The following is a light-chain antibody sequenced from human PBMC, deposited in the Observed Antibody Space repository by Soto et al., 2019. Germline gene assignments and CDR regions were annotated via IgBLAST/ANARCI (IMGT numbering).Light chain of an antibody. CDR3: QQYNSYPWT. CDR1: QSISNH. Sequence: IQRTQAPSSLSASVGDRVTVTCRTSQSISNHLNWYQQKPGEAPKLLIYGSSSLHYGVPSRFSGSGSGTEFTLTISSLQPDDFATYYCQQYNSYPWTFGQGTKVDIK. J-gene: IGKJ1*01. V-gene: IGKV1-39*01. CDR2: GSS.